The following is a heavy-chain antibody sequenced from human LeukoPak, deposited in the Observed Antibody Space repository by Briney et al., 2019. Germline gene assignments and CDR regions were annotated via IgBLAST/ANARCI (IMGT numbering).Heavy chain of an antibody. D-gene: IGHD3-10*01. Sequence: SETLCLTCAVYGGSFSGYYWSWIRQPPGKGLEWIWEINHSGSSNYNPSLKSRVTISVDTSKNQFSLKLSSVTAADTAVYYCARRSRTFYYYGSGSLDYWGQGTLVTVSS. J-gene: IGHJ4*02. V-gene: IGHV4-34*01. CDR1: GGSFSGYY. CDR2: INHSGSS. CDR3: ARRSRTFYYYGSGSLDY.